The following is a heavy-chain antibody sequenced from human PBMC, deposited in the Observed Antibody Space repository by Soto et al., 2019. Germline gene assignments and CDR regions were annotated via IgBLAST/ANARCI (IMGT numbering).Heavy chain of an antibody. D-gene: IGHD3-9*01. J-gene: IGHJ5*02. V-gene: IGHV3-23*01. Sequence: GGSLRLSSAASGFTFSSYAMSWVRQAPEKGLEWVSAISGSGGSTYYADSVKGRFTISRDNSKNTLYLQMNSLRAEDTAVYYCAKDPEYYDILTGYYPSWFNPWGQGTLVTVSS. CDR3: AKDPEYYDILTGYYPSWFNP. CDR1: GFTFSSYA. CDR2: ISGSGGST.